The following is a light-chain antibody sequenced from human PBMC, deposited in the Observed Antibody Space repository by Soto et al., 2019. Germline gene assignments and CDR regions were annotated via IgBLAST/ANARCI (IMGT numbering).Light chain of an antibody. CDR2: DVN. V-gene: IGLV2-14*03. CDR1: SSDVGAYEH. Sequence: QSALTQPASVSGSPGQSVTISCAGASSDVGAYEHVSWYQQHPGRAPKLILYDVNNRPSGVSNHFSGSKSGNTASLVISGLQANDEADYYCSSYSTTNILVFGSGTKVTVL. CDR3: SSYSTTNILV. J-gene: IGLJ1*01.